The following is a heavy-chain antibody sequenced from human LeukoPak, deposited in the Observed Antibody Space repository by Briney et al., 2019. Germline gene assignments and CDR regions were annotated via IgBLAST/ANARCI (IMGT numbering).Heavy chain of an antibody. Sequence: ASVKVSCKASGYPFTDYYMHWVRQAPGQGLEWMGWINPNTGDTNYAQKFQGRVTMTRDTSLSTAYMELSRLRSDDTAVYFCARDMWQQFDWFDPWGQGTLVTVSS. CDR1: GYPFTDYY. V-gene: IGHV1-2*02. CDR3: ARDMWQQFDWFDP. J-gene: IGHJ5*02. D-gene: IGHD6-13*01. CDR2: INPNTGDT.